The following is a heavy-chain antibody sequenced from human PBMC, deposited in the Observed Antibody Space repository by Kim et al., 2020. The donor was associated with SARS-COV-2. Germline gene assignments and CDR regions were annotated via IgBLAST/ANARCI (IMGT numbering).Heavy chain of an antibody. V-gene: IGHV1-8*01. Sequence: ASVKVSCKASGYTFTSYDINWVRQATGQGLEWVGWMNPNSGNTGYAQKFQGRVSMTRDTSINTAYMELSSLRSEDTAVYYCVREGIVVVVAAISGFDYWG. D-gene: IGHD2-15*01. CDR1: GYTFTSYD. CDR3: VREGIVVVVAAISGFDY. J-gene: IGHJ4*01. CDR2: MNPNSGNT.